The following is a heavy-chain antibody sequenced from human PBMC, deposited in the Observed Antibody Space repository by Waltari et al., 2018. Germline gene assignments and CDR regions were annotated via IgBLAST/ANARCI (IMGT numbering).Heavy chain of an antibody. CDR3: AILTYGYSLP. CDR1: GFTFSDHY. Sequence: EVQLVESGGGLVQPGGSLRLSCAASGFTFSDHYMDWVRQAPGKGLGWVGLSINNPTGYTTVFASSLKFRFTISSYDSTISLFLQLIILKCYYTAVYYCAILTYGYSLPCGHVTLVTFSS. V-gene: IGHV3-72*01. D-gene: IGHD4-17*01. CDR2: SINNPTGYTT. J-gene: IGHJ5*02.